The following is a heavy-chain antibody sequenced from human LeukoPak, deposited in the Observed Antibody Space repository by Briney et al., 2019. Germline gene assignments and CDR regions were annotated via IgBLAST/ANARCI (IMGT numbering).Heavy chain of an antibody. V-gene: IGHV4-59*08. D-gene: IGHD3-9*01. Sequence: LETLSLTCTVSGGSISSYYWSWIRQPPGKGLEWIGYISYSGSTNYNPSLKSRVTISIDTSKNQFSLKLRSVTAADTAIYYCARQGYDILTGYIDAFDIWGQGTMVTVS. CDR1: GGSISSYY. J-gene: IGHJ3*02. CDR3: ARQGYDILTGYIDAFDI. CDR2: ISYSGST.